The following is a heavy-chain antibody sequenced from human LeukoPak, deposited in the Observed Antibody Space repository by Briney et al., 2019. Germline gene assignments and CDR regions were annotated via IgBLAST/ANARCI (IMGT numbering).Heavy chain of an antibody. D-gene: IGHD3-22*01. CDR3: ANPATYYYDSSGYSTLDY. CDR1: GFTFSSYA. CDR2: ISYDGSNK. Sequence: PGGSLRLSCAASGFTFSSYAMHWVRQAPGKGLEWVAVISYDGSNKYYADSVKGRFTISRDNSKNTLYLQMNSLRAEDTAVYYCANPATYYYDSSGYSTLDYWGQGTLVTVSS. V-gene: IGHV3-30-3*01. J-gene: IGHJ4*02.